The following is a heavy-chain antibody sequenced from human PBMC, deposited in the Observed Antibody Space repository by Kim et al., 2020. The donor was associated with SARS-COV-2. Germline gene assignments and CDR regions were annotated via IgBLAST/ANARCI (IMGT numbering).Heavy chain of an antibody. J-gene: IGHJ6*02. CDR1: GYTLTELS. CDR2: FDPEDGET. CDR3: ATDSSAPIHQLQWLVDSYYYYGMDV. V-gene: IGHV1-24*01. Sequence: ASVKVSCKVSGYTLTELSMHWVRQAPGKGLEWMGGFDPEDGETIYAQKFQGRVTMTEDTSTDTAYMELSSLRSEDTAVYYCATDSSAPIHQLQWLVDSYYYYGMDVWGQGTTVTVSS. D-gene: IGHD6-19*01.